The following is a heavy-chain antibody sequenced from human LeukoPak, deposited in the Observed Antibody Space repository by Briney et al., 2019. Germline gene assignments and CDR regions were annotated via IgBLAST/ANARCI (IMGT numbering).Heavy chain of an antibody. J-gene: IGHJ1*01. Sequence: ASVKVSCKASGYAFTSYYMHWVRQAPGQGLEWMGIINPSGGSTSYAQKFQGRVTMTRDMSTSTVYMELSSLRSEDTAVYYCARDLTSYGFNFQHWGQGTLVTVSS. CDR2: INPSGGST. CDR1: GYAFTSYY. CDR3: ARDLTSYGFNFQH. D-gene: IGHD5-18*01. V-gene: IGHV1-46*01.